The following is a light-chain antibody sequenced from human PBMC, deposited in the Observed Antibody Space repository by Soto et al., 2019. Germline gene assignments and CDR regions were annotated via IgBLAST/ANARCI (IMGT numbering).Light chain of an antibody. CDR1: SSDVGSYTL. V-gene: IGLV2-23*01. Sequence: QSALTQPASVSGSPGQSITISCTGTSSDVGSYTLVSWYQQHPGKAPKLMIYEGSKRPSGVSNRFSGSKSGNTASLTISGLQAEDEADYYCCSYAGSSTLNVVFGGGTQLTVL. CDR2: EGS. J-gene: IGLJ2*01. CDR3: CSYAGSSTLNVV.